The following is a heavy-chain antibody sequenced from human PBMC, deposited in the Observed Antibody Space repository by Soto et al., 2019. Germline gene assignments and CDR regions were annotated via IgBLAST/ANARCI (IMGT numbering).Heavy chain of an antibody. J-gene: IGHJ4*02. CDR1: GFTFSSYS. CDR2: IYYSGST. V-gene: IGHV4-59*08. Sequence: PGGSLRLSCAASGFTFSSYSMNWVRQAPGKGLEWIGYIYYSGSTNYNPSLKSRVTISVDTSKNQFSLKLSSVTAADTAVYYCARRYGGTFEYWGQGTLVTVSS. D-gene: IGHD2-15*01. CDR3: ARRYGGTFEY.